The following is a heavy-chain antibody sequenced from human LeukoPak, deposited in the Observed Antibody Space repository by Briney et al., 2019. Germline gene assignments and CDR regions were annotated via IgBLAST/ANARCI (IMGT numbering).Heavy chain of an antibody. Sequence: GGSLRLSCAASGFTFSSYEMNWVRQAPGKGLEWVSYISSSGSTIYYADSVKGRFTISGDNAKNSLYLQMNSLRAEDTAVYYCARGMERIYDGSGPTVFDYWGQGTLVTVSS. D-gene: IGHD3-22*01. V-gene: IGHV3-48*03. J-gene: IGHJ4*02. CDR2: ISSSGSTI. CDR1: GFTFSSYE. CDR3: ARGMERIYDGSGPTVFDY.